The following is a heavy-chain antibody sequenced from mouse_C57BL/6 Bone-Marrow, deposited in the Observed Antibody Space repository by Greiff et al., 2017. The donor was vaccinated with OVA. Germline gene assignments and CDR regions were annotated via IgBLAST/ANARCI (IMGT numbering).Heavy chain of an antibody. V-gene: IGHV5-6*01. J-gene: IGHJ3*01. CDR1: GFTFSSYG. Sequence: EVKLVESGGDLVKPGGSLKLSCAASGFTFSSYGMSWVRQTPDKRLEWVATISSGGSYTYYPDSVKGRFTIARDNAKNTLYLQMRSLKSEDTAMYYCARQRKNSSAWFAYWGQGTLVTVSA. CDR3: ARQRKNSSAWFAY. CDR2: ISSGGSYT. D-gene: IGHD3-2*02.